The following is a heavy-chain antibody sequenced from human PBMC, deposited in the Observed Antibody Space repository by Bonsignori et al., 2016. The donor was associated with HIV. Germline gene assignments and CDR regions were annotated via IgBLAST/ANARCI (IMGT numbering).Heavy chain of an antibody. CDR2: IIPIFGTA. J-gene: IGHJ4*02. Sequence: WVRQAPGQGLEWMGGIIPIFGTANYAQKFQGRVTITADESTSTAYMELSSLRSEDTAVYYCARSYYYDSSGRPFDYWGQGTLVTVSS. D-gene: IGHD3-22*01. CDR3: ARSYYYDSSGRPFDY. V-gene: IGHV1-69*01.